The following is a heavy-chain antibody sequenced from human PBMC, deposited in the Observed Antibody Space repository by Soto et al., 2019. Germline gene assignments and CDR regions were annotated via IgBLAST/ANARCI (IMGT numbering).Heavy chain of an antibody. V-gene: IGHV3-23*01. CDR2: TSGSGGST. CDR1: GFNFSSYA. Sequence: PGGSLILSGSASGFNFSSYAMSWVRQATGKWLDWVSATSGSGGSTYYADSVKGRFTMSKDNSQNTLYVQMNNLRAEDSAVYCCEKAPPEWPVHPDYFQHWGQGTLVTVSS. J-gene: IGHJ1*01. D-gene: IGHD6-19*01. CDR3: EKAPPEWPVHPDYFQH.